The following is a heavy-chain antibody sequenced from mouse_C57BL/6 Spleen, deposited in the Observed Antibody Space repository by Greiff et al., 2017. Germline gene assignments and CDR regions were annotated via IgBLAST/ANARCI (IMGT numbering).Heavy chain of an antibody. CDR1: GFTFTDYY. CDR3: ARYELAYYFDY. D-gene: IGHD4-1*01. V-gene: IGHV7-3*01. J-gene: IGHJ2*01. CDR2: IRNKANGYTT. Sequence: EVKLEESGGGLVQPGGSLSLSCAASGFTFTDYYMSWVRQPPGKALEWLGFIRNKANGYTTEYSASVKGRFTISRDNSQSILYLQMNALRAEDSATYYCARYELAYYFDYWGQGTTLTVSS.